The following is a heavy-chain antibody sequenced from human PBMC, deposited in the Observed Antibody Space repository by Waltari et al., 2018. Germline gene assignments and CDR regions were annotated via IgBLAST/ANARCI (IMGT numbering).Heavy chain of an antibody. D-gene: IGHD3-10*01. CDR2: IIPTFGTA. J-gene: IGHJ4*02. Sequence: QVQLVQSGAEVKKPGSSVKVSCKASGGTFSSYAISWVRQAPGQGLEWMGGIIPTFGTANYAQKFQGRVTITADESTSTAYMELSSLRSEDTAVYYCARAPYDTMVRGVMVYYFDYWGQGTLVTVSS. CDR1: GGTFSSYA. V-gene: IGHV1-69*01. CDR3: ARAPYDTMVRGVMVYYFDY.